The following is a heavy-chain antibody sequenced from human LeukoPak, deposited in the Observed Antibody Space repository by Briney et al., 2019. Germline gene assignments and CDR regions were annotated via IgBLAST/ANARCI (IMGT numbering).Heavy chain of an antibody. D-gene: IGHD6-6*01. Sequence: LPGGSLRLSCAASGFTLSSHAIHWVRQAPGKGLEWVALISYDGNIKYYADSVKGRFTISRDNSKNTLSLQMNSLRPEDTAVYYCARAHLSSSSTDYMDVWGKGTTVTVSS. CDR2: ISYDGNIK. J-gene: IGHJ6*03. V-gene: IGHV3-30*04. CDR1: GFTLSSHA. CDR3: ARAHLSSSSTDYMDV.